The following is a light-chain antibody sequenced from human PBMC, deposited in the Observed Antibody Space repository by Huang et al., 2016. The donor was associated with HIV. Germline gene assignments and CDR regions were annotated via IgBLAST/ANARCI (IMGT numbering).Light chain of an antibody. V-gene: IGKV4-1*01. Sequence: DIVMTQSPDFLAVSLGERATISCKSSHSLLNSTNRKYYLSWYQQNPGRRPKLLIYWASVRESGVPDRCIGSGSGTDFTLTITSLQAEDVAVYFCQQYFFSPMTFGPGTKVDI. J-gene: IGKJ3*01. CDR3: QQYFFSPMT. CDR2: WAS. CDR1: HSLLNSTNRKYY.